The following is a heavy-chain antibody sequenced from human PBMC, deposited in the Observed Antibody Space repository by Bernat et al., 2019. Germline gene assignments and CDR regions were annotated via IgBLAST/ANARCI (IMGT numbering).Heavy chain of an antibody. CDR1: GFTFSRYW. V-gene: IGHV3-30*18. CDR2: ISYDGSNK. D-gene: IGHD3-10*01. J-gene: IGHJ3*02. Sequence: VQLVESGGGLVQPGGSLRLSCAASGFTFSRYWMSWVRQAPGKGLEWVAVISYDGSNKYYADSVKGRFTISRDNSKNTLYLQMNSLRAEDTAVYYCAKDPLWFGELLGAFDIWGQGTMVTVSS. CDR3: AKDPLWFGELLGAFDI.